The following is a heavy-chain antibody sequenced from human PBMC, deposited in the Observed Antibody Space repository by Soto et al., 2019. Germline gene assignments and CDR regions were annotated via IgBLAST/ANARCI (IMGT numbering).Heavy chain of an antibody. CDR3: VRHGAVCFDT. V-gene: IGHV4-4*02. CDR2: VADTGST. J-gene: IGHJ4*02. CDR1: SGSISSGTW. Sequence: QVQLQESGPGLVKPSGTISLTCVVSSGSISSGTWWSWVRQPPGKGLEWIGQVADTGSTIYNSSLRSRVTMSIEKSTGQFSLSLSAVTPADTALYYLVRHGAVCFDTWGQGTLVTVSA. D-gene: IGHD4-17*01.